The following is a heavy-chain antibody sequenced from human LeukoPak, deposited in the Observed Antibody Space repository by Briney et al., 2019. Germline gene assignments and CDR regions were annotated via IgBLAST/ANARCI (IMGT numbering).Heavy chain of an antibody. D-gene: IGHD6-13*01. CDR1: GFTFSTYA. CDR3: AKDRSDNSSWYVGSH. V-gene: IGHV3-23*01. CDR2: ISGSGYST. J-gene: IGHJ4*02. Sequence: GGSLRLSCVASGFTFSTYAMSWVRQAPGKGLEWVSSISGSGYSTYYADSVKGRFTISRDNSKNTLYLQMNSLRAEDTAVYYCAKDRSDNSSWYVGSHWGQGTLVTVSS.